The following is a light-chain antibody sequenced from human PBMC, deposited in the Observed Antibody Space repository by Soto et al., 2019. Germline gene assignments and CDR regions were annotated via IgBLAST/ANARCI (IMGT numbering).Light chain of an antibody. V-gene: IGKV1-8*01. J-gene: IGKJ1*01. CDR3: QQYYSYPRT. CDR1: QGISSY. Sequence: AIRMTQSPSSFSASTGDRVTITCRASQGISSYLAWYQQKPAKAPKLLIYAASTLQSGVPSRFSSSGSGTDFTLTISCLQSEDFATYYCQQYYSYPRTFGQGTKVEIK. CDR2: AAS.